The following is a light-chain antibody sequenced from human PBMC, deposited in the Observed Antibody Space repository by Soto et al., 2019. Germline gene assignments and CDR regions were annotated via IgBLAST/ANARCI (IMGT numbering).Light chain of an antibody. V-gene: IGKV1-5*03. J-gene: IGKJ2*01. CDR1: QSISNW. Sequence: DIQMTQSPSTLSSSVGERVTITFRASQSISNWLAWYQQKPGKAPNLLIYKASSLESGVPSRFSGSGSGTEFTLTISSLQPDDFATYYCQQYNSSFGQGTKVDI. CDR2: KAS. CDR3: QQYNSS.